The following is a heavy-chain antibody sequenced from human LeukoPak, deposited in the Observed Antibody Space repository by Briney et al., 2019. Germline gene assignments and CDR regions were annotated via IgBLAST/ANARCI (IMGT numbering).Heavy chain of an antibody. D-gene: IGHD6-19*01. V-gene: IGHV4-34*01. J-gene: IGHJ6*02. CDR3: ASQSIAVSYYYYGMDV. CDR2: INHSGST. Sequence: PSETLSLTCAVYGGSFRGYYWSWIRQPPGKGLEWIGEINHSGSTNYNPSLKSRVTISVDTSKNQFSLKLSSVTAADTAVYYCASQSIAVSYYYYGMDVWGQGTTVTVSS. CDR1: GGSFRGYY.